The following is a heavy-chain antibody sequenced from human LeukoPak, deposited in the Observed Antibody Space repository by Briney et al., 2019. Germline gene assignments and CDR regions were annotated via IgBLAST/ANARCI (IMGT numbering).Heavy chain of an antibody. J-gene: IGHJ6*02. CDR1: GFTFSSYG. CDR3: AKDLSKWAYDFWSGTLKLDNYYYYGMDV. D-gene: IGHD3-3*01. V-gene: IGHV3-30*18. CDR2: ISYDGSNK. Sequence: GGSLRLSCAASGFTFSSYGMHWVRQAPGKGLEWVAVISYDGSNKYYADSVKGRFTISRDNSKNTPYLQMNSLRAEDTAVYYCAKDLSKWAYDFWSGTLKLDNYYYYGMDVWGQGTTVTVSS.